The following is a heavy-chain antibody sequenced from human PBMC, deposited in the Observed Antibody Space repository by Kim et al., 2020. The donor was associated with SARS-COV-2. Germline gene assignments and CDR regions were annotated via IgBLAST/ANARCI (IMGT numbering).Heavy chain of an antibody. CDR3: ASDTYWDYDSSGYYYFDY. V-gene: IGHV4-4*07. J-gene: IGHJ4*02. CDR2: IYTSGST. CDR1: GGSISSYY. Sequence: SETLSLTCTASGGSISSYYWSWIRQPAGKGLEWIGRIYTSGSTNYNPSPKSRVTISVDTSKNQRSLKLSSVTAADTAVYYCASDTYWDYDSSGYYYFDYWGQGTLLTVSS. D-gene: IGHD3-22*01.